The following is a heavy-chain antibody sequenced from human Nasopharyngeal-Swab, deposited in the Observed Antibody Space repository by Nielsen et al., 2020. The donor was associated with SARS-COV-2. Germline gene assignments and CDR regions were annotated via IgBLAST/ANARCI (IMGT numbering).Heavy chain of an antibody. Sequence: ASVKVSCKASGYTFTSYDINWVRQATGQGLEWMGWTNPNSGNTGYAQKFQGRVTMTRNTSISTAYMELSSLRSEDTAVYYCARGTTVRYFDWLFADYGMDVWGQGTTVTVSS. CDR3: ARGTTVRYFDWLFADYGMDV. CDR1: GYTFTSYD. D-gene: IGHD3-9*01. V-gene: IGHV1-8*01. CDR2: TNPNSGNT. J-gene: IGHJ6*02.